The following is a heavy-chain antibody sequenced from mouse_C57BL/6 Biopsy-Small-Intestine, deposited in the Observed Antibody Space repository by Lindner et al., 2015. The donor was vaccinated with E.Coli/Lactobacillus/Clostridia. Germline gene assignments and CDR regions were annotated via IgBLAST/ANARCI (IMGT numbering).Heavy chain of an antibody. D-gene: IGHD2-4*01. CDR3: ARGTDYDWFVY. CDR2: IYPGNGNT. V-gene: IGHV1-84*01. CDR1: GFTFTDYF. J-gene: IGHJ3*01. Sequence: VQLQESGPELVKPGASVKISCKASGFTFTDYFINWVQQRPGQGLEWIGWIYPGNGNTKYNERFKGKATLTVDTSSSTAYMQLSSLTSEDSAVYFCARGTDYDWFVYWGQGTLVTASA.